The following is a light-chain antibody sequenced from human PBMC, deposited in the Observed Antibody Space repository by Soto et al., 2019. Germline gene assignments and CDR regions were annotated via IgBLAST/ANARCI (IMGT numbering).Light chain of an antibody. CDR3: QQYGNLMYT. J-gene: IGKJ2*01. CDR1: QSVSNNY. CDR2: GAS. V-gene: IGKV3-20*01. Sequence: EIVLTQSPGTLSLSPGERATLSCRASQSVSNNYLAWYQQKPGQAPRLLIYGASNRATGIPDRFSGSGSGTDFTLTISRLEPEDFALYYCQQYGNLMYTFGQGTKLEI.